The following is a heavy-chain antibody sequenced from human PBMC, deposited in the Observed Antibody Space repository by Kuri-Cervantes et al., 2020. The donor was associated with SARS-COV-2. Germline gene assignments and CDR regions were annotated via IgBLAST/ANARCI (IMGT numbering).Heavy chain of an antibody. CDR2: IDPSDSYT. D-gene: IGHD3-3*01. V-gene: IGHV5-10-1*01. Sequence: KVSCKGSGYSFTSYWISWVRQMPGKGLEWMGRIDPSDSYTNYSPSFQGYVTISADKSISTAYLQWSSLKASDTAMYYCASTVAFWSGYYDYWGQGTLVTVSS. CDR1: GYSFTSYW. J-gene: IGHJ4*02. CDR3: ASTVAFWSGYYDY.